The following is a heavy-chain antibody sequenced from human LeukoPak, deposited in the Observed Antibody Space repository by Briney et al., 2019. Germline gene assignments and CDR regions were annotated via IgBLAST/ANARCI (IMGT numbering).Heavy chain of an antibody. V-gene: IGHV3-23*01. D-gene: IGHD3-22*01. Sequence: PGGSLRLSCAASGFTFSSYGMSWVRQAPGKGLEWVSAISGSGGSTYYADSVKGRFTISRDNSKNTLYLQMNSLRAEDTAVYYCAKDLTMIVVSYAFDIWGQGTMVTVSS. J-gene: IGHJ3*02. CDR1: GFTFSSYG. CDR3: AKDLTMIVVSYAFDI. CDR2: ISGSGGST.